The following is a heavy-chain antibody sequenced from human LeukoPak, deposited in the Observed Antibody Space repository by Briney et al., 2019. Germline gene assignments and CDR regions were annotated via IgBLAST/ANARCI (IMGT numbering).Heavy chain of an antibody. J-gene: IGHJ4*02. Sequence: PGGSLRLSCGASGFTFSSYSMNWVRQAPGKGLEWVSYISSSSSTIYYADSVKGRFTISRDNAKNSLYLQMNSLRDEGTAVYYCARGAPYGDYEDYWGQGTLVTVSS. CDR2: ISSSSSTI. CDR1: GFTFSSYS. D-gene: IGHD4-17*01. CDR3: ARGAPYGDYEDY. V-gene: IGHV3-48*02.